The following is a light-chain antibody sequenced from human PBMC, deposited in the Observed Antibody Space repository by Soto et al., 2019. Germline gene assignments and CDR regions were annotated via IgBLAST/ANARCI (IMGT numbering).Light chain of an antibody. V-gene: IGLV2-23*01. J-gene: IGLJ1*01. CDR3: CSYAGSFRYV. CDR1: SSDVGNYND. CDR2: EGS. Sequence: QSVLTQPASVSGSPGQSITISCTGTSSDVGNYNDVSWYQQHPGKAPKLIIYEGSKRPSGISDRFSGSKSGNTASLSFSWLQSEDEADYYCCSYAGSFRYVFGSGTKVTV.